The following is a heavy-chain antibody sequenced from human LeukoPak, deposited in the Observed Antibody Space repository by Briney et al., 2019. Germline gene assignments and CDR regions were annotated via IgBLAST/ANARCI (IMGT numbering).Heavy chain of an antibody. CDR3: ARDFPPGYSRGYFDL. CDR1: GGSISSDSYY. D-gene: IGHD5-18*01. V-gene: IGHV4-61*02. CDR2: IYTRGST. Sequence: SETLSLTCTVSGGSISSDSYYWNWIRQPAGKGLEWIGRIYTRGSTNYNPSLKSRVTISINTSKNQFSLNLSSVTAADMAVYYCARDFPPGYSRGYFDLWGRGTLVTVSS. J-gene: IGHJ2*01.